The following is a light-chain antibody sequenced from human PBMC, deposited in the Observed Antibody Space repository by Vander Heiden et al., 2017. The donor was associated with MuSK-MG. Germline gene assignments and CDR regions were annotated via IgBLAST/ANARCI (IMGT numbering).Light chain of an antibody. CDR2: DVT. J-gene: IGLJ2*01. V-gene: IGLV2-14*03. CDR3: SSYSGGSTLVI. Sequence: QSGLTQPASVSGSPGQSITISCTGTSRDIGGYNYVSWYQQHPGKAPKLMIFDVTDRPSGISNRFSGSKSANTASLTISGLQAEDEAVYYCSSYSGGSTLVIFGGGTKVTVL. CDR1: SRDIGGYNY.